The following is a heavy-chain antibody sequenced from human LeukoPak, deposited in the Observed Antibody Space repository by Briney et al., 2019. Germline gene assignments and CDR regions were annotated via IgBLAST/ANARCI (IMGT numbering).Heavy chain of an antibody. CDR1: GFTFSNYA. V-gene: IGHV3-23*01. CDR3: AKGNAGSYSPIFDY. CDR2: ISGDGGST. J-gene: IGHJ4*02. D-gene: IGHD1-26*01. Sequence: PGGSLRLSCAASGFTFSNYAMSWVRQAPGKGLEWVSHISGDGGSTNYADSVKDRFTISRDNSKDTLYLQVNSLRAEDTGVYFCAKGNAGSYSPIFDYWGQGTLVTVSS.